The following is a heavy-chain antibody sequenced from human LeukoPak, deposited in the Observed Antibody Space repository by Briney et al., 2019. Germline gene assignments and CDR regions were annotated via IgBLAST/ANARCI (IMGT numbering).Heavy chain of an antibody. D-gene: IGHD3-10*01. CDR1: RLTFSNYV. CDR2: ISGDGRIT. J-gene: IGHJ6*02. CDR3: ARVSGRIQVWPQPFGDGLDV. Sequence: TGGSLRLSCAASRLTFSNYVMGWVRQAPGKGLECVSAISGDGRITYYADSVKDRFTISRENSKNTLYLQMNSLRAEDTAIYYCARVSGRIQVWPQPFGDGLDVWGQGTTVTVSS. V-gene: IGHV3-23*01.